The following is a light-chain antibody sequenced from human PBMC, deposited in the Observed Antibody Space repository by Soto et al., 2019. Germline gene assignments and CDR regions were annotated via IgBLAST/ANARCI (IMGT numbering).Light chain of an antibody. CDR3: LQYNGYYRT. J-gene: IGKJ1*01. Sequence: LQMTQSPSTLSASVGDTVTITCRASQTISGWLAWYQQRPGKAPNLLIFDASTLESGVPSRFSGSGSGTTFTLTISSLQSDDFATYYCLQYNGYYRTFGQGTKVDI. CDR2: DAS. CDR1: QTISGW. V-gene: IGKV1-5*01.